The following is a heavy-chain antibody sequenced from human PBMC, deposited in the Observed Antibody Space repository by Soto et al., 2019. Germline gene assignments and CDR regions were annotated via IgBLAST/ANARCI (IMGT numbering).Heavy chain of an antibody. CDR3: ATQGFGTLHGLVDV. Sequence: QVRLQESGPGPVKPSETLSLTCTVSGGSITPITNHYCSWIRQPPGKGLEWIGYISYSGHTSYNPSLKSRVILSVDTSKNQVSLNLASVTAADTAVYYCATQGFGTLHGLVDVWGQGTTVTVSS. D-gene: IGHD1-7*01. V-gene: IGHV4-59*08. CDR2: ISYSGHT. J-gene: IGHJ6*02. CDR1: GGSITPITNHY.